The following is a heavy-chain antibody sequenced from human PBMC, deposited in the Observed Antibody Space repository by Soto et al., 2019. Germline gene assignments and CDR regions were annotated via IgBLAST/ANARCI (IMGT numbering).Heavy chain of an antibody. Sequence: SETLSLTCTVSGGSISSGDYYWSWIRQPPGKGLEWIGYIYYSGSTYYNPSLKSRVTISVDTSKNQFSLKLSSVTAADTAVYYCAREPRDGYNPLAVYFDYWGQGTLVTVSS. CDR1: GGSISSGDYY. CDR2: IYYSGST. J-gene: IGHJ4*02. V-gene: IGHV4-30-4*01. CDR3: AREPRDGYNPLAVYFDY. D-gene: IGHD5-12*01.